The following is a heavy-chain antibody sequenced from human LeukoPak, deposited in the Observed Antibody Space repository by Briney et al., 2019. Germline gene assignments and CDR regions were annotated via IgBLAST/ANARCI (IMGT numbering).Heavy chain of an antibody. CDR2: IKSKTDGGTT. CDR3: TTDLDGRDGPKYRSYFYLPALHHSDY. J-gene: IGHJ4*02. CDR1: GFTFSNAW. D-gene: IGHD1-26*01. V-gene: IGHV3-15*01. Sequence: GGSLRLSCAASGFTFSNAWMSWVRQAPGKGLEWVGRIKSKTDGGTTDYAAPVKGRFTISRDDSKNTLYLQMNSLKTEDTAVYYCTTDLDGRDGPKYRSYFYLPALHHSDYWGQGTLVTVSS.